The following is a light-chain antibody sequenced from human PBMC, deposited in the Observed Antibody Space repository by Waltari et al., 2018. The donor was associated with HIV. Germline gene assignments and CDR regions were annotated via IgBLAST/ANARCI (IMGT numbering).Light chain of an antibody. J-gene: IGLJ2*01. Sequence: SVLTQPPSASGTPGQKVTISCSGSSTNIGRNSVFWYQQLPGAAPKLLIYRDTQRPSGVPDRFSGSKSGTSASLAISGLLSEDEAVYSCATWDDSLNGVLFGGGTNLNVL. CDR3: ATWDDSLNGVL. CDR2: RDT. V-gene: IGLV1-47*01. CDR1: STNIGRNS.